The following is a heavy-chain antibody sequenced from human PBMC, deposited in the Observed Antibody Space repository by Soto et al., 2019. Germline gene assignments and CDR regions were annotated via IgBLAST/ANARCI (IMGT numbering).Heavy chain of an antibody. V-gene: IGHV5-51*01. CDR2: IFPRDSHT. CDR3: AKSIEGGPMDV. CDR1: GYTFSNPG. J-gene: IGHJ6*02. Sequence: LGVSLKISCQGAGYTFSNPGVTWVRLVPGKGLEWMGIIFPRDSHTRYSPALQGQVIISVDKSTNTAYLQWTRLTASDTAIYYCAKSIEGGPMDVWGQGTTVTVSS. D-gene: IGHD1-26*01.